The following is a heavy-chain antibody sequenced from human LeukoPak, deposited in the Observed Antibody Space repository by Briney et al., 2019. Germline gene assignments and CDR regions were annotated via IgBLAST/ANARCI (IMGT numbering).Heavy chain of an antibody. J-gene: IGHJ5*02. V-gene: IGHV4-34*01. CDR1: GGSFSGYY. CDR3: ARRYSSSSFNWFDP. CDR2: INHSGST. D-gene: IGHD6-6*01. Sequence: PSETLSLTCAVYGGSFSGYYCSWIRQPPGKGLEWIGEINHSGSTNYNPSLKSRVTISVDTSKNQFSLKLSSVTAADTAVYYCARRYSSSSFNWFDPWGQGTLVTVSS.